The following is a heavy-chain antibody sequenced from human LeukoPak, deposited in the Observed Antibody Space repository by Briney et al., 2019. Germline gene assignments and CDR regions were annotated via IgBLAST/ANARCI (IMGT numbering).Heavy chain of an antibody. CDR2: IYHSGST. CDR3: ARGGGYASTIGC. V-gene: IGHV4-59*01. CDR1: GGSISTYY. D-gene: IGHD5-12*01. Sequence: SETLSLTCTLSGGSISTYYGSWIRQPPGKGLEWIGYIYHSGSTNYNPSLKSRVTISVDTSKNQFSLKLSSVTAADTAVYYCARGGGYASTIGCWGQGDLVTVSS. J-gene: IGHJ4*02.